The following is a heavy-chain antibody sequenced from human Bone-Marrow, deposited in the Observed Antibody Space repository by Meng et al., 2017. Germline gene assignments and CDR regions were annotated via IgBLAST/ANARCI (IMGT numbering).Heavy chain of an antibody. Sequence: GESLKISCAASGFTFSSYSMNWVRQAPGKGLEWVSSISSSSSYIYYADSVKGRFTISRDNSKNTLYLQMNSLRAEDTAVYYCANHYDFWSGYYRTTHFDYWGHGNRVNVAS. CDR3: ANHYDFWSGYYRTTHFDY. CDR1: GFTFSSYS. V-gene: IGHV3-21*04. CDR2: ISSSSSYI. D-gene: IGHD3-3*01. J-gene: IGHJ4*01.